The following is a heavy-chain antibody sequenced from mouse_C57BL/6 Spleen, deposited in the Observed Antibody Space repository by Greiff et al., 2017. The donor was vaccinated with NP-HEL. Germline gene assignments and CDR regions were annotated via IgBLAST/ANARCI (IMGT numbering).Heavy chain of an antibody. V-gene: IGHV5-6*01. CDR1: GFTFSSYG. D-gene: IGHD2-3*01. J-gene: IGHJ3*01. CDR3: ARHWDRDYDGYYWFAY. CDR2: ISSGGSYT. Sequence: EVKLLESGGDLVKPGGSLKLSCAASGFTFSSYGMSWVRQTPDKRLEWVATISSGGSYTYYPDSLKGRFTMSRDNAKNTLYLQMSSLKSEDTAMYYCARHWDRDYDGYYWFAYWGQGTLVTVSA.